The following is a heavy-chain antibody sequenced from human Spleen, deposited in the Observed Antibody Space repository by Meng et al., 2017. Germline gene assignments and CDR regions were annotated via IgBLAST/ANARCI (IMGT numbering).Heavy chain of an antibody. Sequence: ASVKVSCKASGYTFTGYYIHWVRQAPGQGLEWMGWINSNTGGTHYAQNFQGRVSVTRETSISTVYMELIGLTSDDTAIYYCSREDYWGQGTLVTVSS. CDR3: SREDY. CDR2: INSNTGGT. J-gene: IGHJ4*02. CDR1: GYTFTGYY. V-gene: IGHV1-2*02.